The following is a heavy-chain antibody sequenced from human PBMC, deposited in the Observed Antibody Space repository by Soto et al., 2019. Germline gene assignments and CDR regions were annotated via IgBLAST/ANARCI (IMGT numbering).Heavy chain of an antibody. CDR3: ARPLIGNTIDL. Sequence: ASVKVSCKASGYTFFKYFIHWVRQAPGQGLEWIGIINPSRGSATYGPIFQGRVSLTTDMPTSTVYMELSSLRSEDTAIYYCARPLIGNTIDLWGLGTSVTVSS. J-gene: IGHJ3*01. V-gene: IGHV1-46*01. D-gene: IGHD1-7*01. CDR2: INPSRGSA. CDR1: GYTFFKYF.